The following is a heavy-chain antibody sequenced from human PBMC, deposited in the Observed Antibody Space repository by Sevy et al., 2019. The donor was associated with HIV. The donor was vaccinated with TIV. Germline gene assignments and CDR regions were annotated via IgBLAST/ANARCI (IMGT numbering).Heavy chain of an antibody. CDR1: GASISRSYW. Sequence: SETLSLTCSVSGASISRSYWWTWVRQSPGKGLEWIGEVYQSGTTNYNPSLKSRVSISVDTSKNQFSLKLTSVTAADTAIYFCARQHQYSDFWPHFFDYWGQGTLVTVSS. D-gene: IGHD3-3*01. CDR2: VYQSGTT. J-gene: IGHJ4*02. V-gene: IGHV4-4*02. CDR3: ARQHQYSDFWPHFFDY.